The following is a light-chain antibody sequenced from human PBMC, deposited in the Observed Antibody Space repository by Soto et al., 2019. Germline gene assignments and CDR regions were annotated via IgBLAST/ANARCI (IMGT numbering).Light chain of an antibody. CDR2: DAS. J-gene: IGKJ1*01. Sequence: DIQITQSPSSLSASVGDRVTITCQASRDITNYLNWYQQKPGKAPKLLISDASILETGVPSRFRGSGYGTDFTLTISSLQPDDFATYYCQQYTDFLWTFGQGTKVDIK. V-gene: IGKV1-33*01. CDR3: QQYTDFLWT. CDR1: RDITNY.